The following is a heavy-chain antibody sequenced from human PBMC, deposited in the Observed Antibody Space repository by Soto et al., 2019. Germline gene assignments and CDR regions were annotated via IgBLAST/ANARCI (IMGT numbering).Heavy chain of an antibody. J-gene: IGHJ3*02. CDR3: AKDLTYYYDSSGDPGDAFDI. D-gene: IGHD3-22*01. Sequence: PGGSLRLSCAASGFTFSSYAMSWVRQAPGKGLEWVSAISGSGGSTYYADSVKGRFTISRDNSKNTLYLQMNSLRAEDTAVYYCAKDLTYYYDSSGDPGDAFDIWGQGTMVTVSS. CDR1: GFTFSSYA. V-gene: IGHV3-23*01. CDR2: ISGSGGST.